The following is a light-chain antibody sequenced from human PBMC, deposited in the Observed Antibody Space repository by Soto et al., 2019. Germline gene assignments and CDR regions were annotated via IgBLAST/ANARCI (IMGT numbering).Light chain of an antibody. CDR2: SGS. Sequence: DIVMTQSPLSLPVTPGEPASISCTSSQSPLHSNGFYFFDWYLQKPGQSPQLLIYSGSNRASGVPDRLSGSGSGTDFTLKISRVEAEDVGVYYCMQGLQTPYTFGQGTKLEIK. J-gene: IGKJ2*01. V-gene: IGKV2-28*01. CDR3: MQGLQTPYT. CDR1: QSPLHSNGFYF.